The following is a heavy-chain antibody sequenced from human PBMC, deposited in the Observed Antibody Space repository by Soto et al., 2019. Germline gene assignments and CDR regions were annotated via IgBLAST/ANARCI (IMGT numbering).Heavy chain of an antibody. V-gene: IGHV3-33*01. CDR2: IWDDESNK. J-gene: IGHJ3*02. D-gene: IGHD3-9*01. Sequence: QVQLVESGGGVVQPGSSLRLSWAALGFTFGSYGMHGVRQAQGKGLEWVAVIWDDESNKYYADSVKGRFTISRDNSKNTLYLQMNSLRAEDTAVYYCARGSIFTSDAFDIWGQGTMVTVSS. CDR3: ARGSIFTSDAFDI. CDR1: GFTFGSYG.